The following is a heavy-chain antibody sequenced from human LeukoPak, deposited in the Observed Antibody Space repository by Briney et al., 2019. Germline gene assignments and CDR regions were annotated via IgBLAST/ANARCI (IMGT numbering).Heavy chain of an antibody. V-gene: IGHV1-69*04. CDR3: AREPGATEGYYYYGMDV. J-gene: IGHJ6*02. CDR2: SVPIIGRA. CDR1: GDTCTIYA. D-gene: IGHD1-26*01. Sequence: SVKLSCKASGDTCTIYAISWVRHAPGQGLERVGRSVPIIGRANYAPTFQGRVTITADKSTSTAYMELSSLRSEDTAVYYCAREPGATEGYYYYGMDVWGQGTTVTVSS.